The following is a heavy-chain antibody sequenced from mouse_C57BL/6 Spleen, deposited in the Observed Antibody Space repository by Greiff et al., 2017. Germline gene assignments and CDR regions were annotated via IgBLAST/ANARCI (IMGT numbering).Heavy chain of an antibody. CDR3: AGGFSSAMDY. CDR1: GYSITSGYY. Sequence: EVKLQESGPGLVKPSQSLSLTCSVTGYSITSGYYWNWIRQFPGNKLEWMGYISYDGSNNYNPSLKNRISITRDTSKNQFFLKLNSVTTEDTATYYCAGGFSSAMDYWGQGTSVTVSS. CDR2: ISYDGSN. V-gene: IGHV3-6*01. J-gene: IGHJ4*01.